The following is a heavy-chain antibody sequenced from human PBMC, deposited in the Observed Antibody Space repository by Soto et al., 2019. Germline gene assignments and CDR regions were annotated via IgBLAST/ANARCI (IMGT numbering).Heavy chain of an antibody. D-gene: IGHD3-16*01. CDR2: INPSGGST. J-gene: IGHJ4*02. CDR1: GYTFTSYY. V-gene: IGHV1-46*01. CDR3: ARSGLRGTRGGDYFDY. Sequence: ASVKVSCKASGYTFTSYYMHWVRQAPGQGLAWMGIINPSGGSTSYAQKFQGRVTMTRDTSTSTVYMELSSLRSEDTAVYYCARSGLRGTRGGDYFDYWGQGTLVTVSS.